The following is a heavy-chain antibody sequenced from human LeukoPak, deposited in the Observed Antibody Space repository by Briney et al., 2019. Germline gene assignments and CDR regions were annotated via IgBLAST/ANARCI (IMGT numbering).Heavy chain of an antibody. Sequence: GGSLRLSCAASGFTFSSYWMSWVRQAPGKGLEWVANIKQDGSEKYYVDSVKGRFTISRDNAKNSLYLQMNSLRAEDTAVYYCARGQVDTAMGDYYYYYYMDVWGKGTTVTVSS. CDR3: ARGQVDTAMGDYYYYYYMDV. V-gene: IGHV3-7*01. CDR1: GFTFSSYW. D-gene: IGHD5-18*01. J-gene: IGHJ6*03. CDR2: IKQDGSEK.